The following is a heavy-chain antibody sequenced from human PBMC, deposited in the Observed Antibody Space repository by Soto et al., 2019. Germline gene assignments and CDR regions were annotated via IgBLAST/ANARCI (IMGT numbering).Heavy chain of an antibody. D-gene: IGHD2-8*01. CDR3: ARLSRYCTNGVCYTKEVGVMDF. CDR2: IYPGDSDT. Sequence: GESLKISCKGSGYSFTNYWIAWVRLMPGQGLEWMGIIYPGDSDTRYSPSFQGQVTISADKSISTAYLQWSSLKASDTAMYYCARLSRYCTNGVCYTKEVGVMDFWGQGTKVTVSS. CDR1: GYSFTNYW. J-gene: IGHJ6*02. V-gene: IGHV5-51*01.